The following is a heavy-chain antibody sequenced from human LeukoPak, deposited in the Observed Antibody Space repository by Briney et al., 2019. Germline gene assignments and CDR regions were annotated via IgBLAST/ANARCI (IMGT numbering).Heavy chain of an antibody. D-gene: IGHD2-15*01. CDR1: GGSISSSSYY. V-gene: IGHV4-39*01. CDR2: IYYSGST. J-gene: IGHJ5*02. Sequence: SETLSLTCTVSGGSISSSSYYWGWIRQPPGKGLEWIGSIYYSGSTYHNPSLKSRVTISVDTSKNQFSLKLSSVTAADTAVYYCARRIVVVVTATFGWFDPWGQGTLVTVSS. CDR3: ARRIVVVVTATFGWFDP.